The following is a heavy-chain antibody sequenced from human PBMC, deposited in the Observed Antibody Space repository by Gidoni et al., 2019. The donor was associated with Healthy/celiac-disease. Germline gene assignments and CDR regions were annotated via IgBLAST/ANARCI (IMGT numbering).Heavy chain of an antibody. CDR2: INHSGST. V-gene: IGHV4-34*01. J-gene: IGHJ4*02. CDR3: ARGGNYDSSGYLFDY. D-gene: IGHD3-22*01. Sequence: QVQLQQWGAGLLKPSETLSLTRAVHGGSFSGYYWSWIRQPPGKGLEWIGEINHSGSTNYNPSLKSRVTIAVDTSKNQFSLKLSSVTAADTAVYYCARGGNYDSSGYLFDYWGQGTLVTVSS. CDR1: GGSFSGYY.